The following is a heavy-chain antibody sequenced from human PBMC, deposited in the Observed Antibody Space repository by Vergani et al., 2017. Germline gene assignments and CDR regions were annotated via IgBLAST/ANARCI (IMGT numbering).Heavy chain of an antibody. Sequence: QVQLVESGGGVVQPGGSLRLSCAASGFTFSSYGMPWVRQAPGKGLEGVAVIRYDGSNKYYADSVKGRFTISRDNSKNTLYLQMNSLRAEDTAVYYCAGFITMVRGVIPPSGYWGQGTLVTVSS. D-gene: IGHD3-10*01. J-gene: IGHJ4*02. CDR2: IRYDGSNK. V-gene: IGHV3-30*02. CDR1: GFTFSSYG. CDR3: AGFITMVRGVIPPSGY.